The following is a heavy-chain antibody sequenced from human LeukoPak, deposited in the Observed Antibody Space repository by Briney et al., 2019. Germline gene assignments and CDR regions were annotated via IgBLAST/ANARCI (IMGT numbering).Heavy chain of an antibody. CDR3: TRDWLNKAYDP. Sequence: ASVKVSCKDSGHIFTGYYIHWVRQAPGQGLEWMAWIHAETGVTYYAQKFQGRVTLTRDTSISTDYMELTRLRSDDTAIYYCTRDWLNKAYDPWGQGTLVTVS. J-gene: IGHJ4*02. CDR2: IHAETGVT. V-gene: IGHV1-2*02. D-gene: IGHD3-22*01. CDR1: GHIFTGYY.